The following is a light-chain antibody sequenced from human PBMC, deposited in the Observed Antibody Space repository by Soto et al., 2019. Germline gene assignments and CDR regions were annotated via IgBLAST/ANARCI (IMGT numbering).Light chain of an antibody. Sequence: QSALTQPRSVSGSLGHSVTISCTGTSSDVGGYNYVSWYQHHPGKAPKIVIYDVYKWPPGVSDRFSGPKSGNTASLTISGVQAEDEAAYYCCSYDGTHSAVVFGGGTTDTVL. CDR2: DVY. V-gene: IGLV2-11*01. J-gene: IGLJ2*01. CDR3: CSYDGTHSAVV. CDR1: SSDVGGYNY.